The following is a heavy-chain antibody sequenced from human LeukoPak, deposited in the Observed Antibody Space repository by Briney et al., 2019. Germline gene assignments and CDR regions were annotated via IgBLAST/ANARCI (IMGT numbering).Heavy chain of an antibody. J-gene: IGHJ6*03. V-gene: IGHV4-39*07. D-gene: IGHD4-11*01. Sequence: SETLSLTCTVSGGSISSSSYYWGWIRQPPGKGLEWIGSIYYSGSTYYNPSLKSRVTISVDTSKNQFSLKLSSVTAADTAVYYCARAHNYSYYYYYMDVWGKGTTVTVSS. CDR1: GGSISSSSYY. CDR2: IYYSGST. CDR3: ARAHNYSYYYYYMDV.